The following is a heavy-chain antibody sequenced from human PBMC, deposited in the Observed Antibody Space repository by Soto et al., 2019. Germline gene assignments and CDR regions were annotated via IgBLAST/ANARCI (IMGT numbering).Heavy chain of an antibody. CDR2: IYWDDDK. CDR3: ALVYGVYDNFDY. V-gene: IGHV2-5*02. CDR1: GFSLSTSGVG. Sequence: QITLKESGPTLVKPTQTLTLTCTLSGFSLSTSGVGVGWIRQPTGKALEWLALIYWDDDKRFSPSLKSRLTITKDTSKNQLVLTMTYMDPVDTATYYCALVYGVYDNFDYWGQGTLVTVSS. D-gene: IGHD5-12*01. J-gene: IGHJ4*02.